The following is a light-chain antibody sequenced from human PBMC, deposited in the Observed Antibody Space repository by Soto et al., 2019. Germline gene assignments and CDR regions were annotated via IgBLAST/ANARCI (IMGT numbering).Light chain of an antibody. CDR1: QVITNF. Sequence: DIQMTQSPSSLSASVGDTVTITCRASQVITNFLAWYQQKPGEVPKLLMYAASTLQSGVPSRFSGSGSGTDFTLTISSLQPEDVATYYCQKYNSVPGTFGQGTKVE. V-gene: IGKV1-27*01. J-gene: IGKJ1*01. CDR3: QKYNSVPGT. CDR2: AAS.